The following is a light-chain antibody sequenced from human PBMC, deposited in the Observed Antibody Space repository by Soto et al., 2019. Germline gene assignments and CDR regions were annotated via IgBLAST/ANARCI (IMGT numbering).Light chain of an antibody. V-gene: IGLV2-11*01. CDR2: DVS. CDR1: SSDVGGYSY. Sequence: LTQPRSVSGSPGQSVTISCTGTSSDVGGYSYVSWFQQHPGKAPKLMIYDVSKRPSGVPDRFSGSKSGNTASLTISGLYAEDEADYYCCSFAGSYTLYVFGTGTKVTVL. CDR3: CSFAGSYTLYV. J-gene: IGLJ1*01.